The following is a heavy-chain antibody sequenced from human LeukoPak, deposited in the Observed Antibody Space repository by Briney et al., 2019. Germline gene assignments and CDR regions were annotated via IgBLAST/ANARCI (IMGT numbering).Heavy chain of an antibody. D-gene: IGHD3-22*01. V-gene: IGHV3-30*04. CDR1: GFTFSGYA. CDR2: ISYDGRNK. CDR3: ARDSVPWYYYDSSGYPA. Sequence: PGRSLRLSCAASGFTFSGYAMHWVRQAPGKGLEWVAVISYDGRNKYYADSVKGRFTISRDNAKNSLYLQMNSLRAEDTAVYYCARDSVPWYYYDSSGYPAWGQGTLVTVSS. J-gene: IGHJ5*02.